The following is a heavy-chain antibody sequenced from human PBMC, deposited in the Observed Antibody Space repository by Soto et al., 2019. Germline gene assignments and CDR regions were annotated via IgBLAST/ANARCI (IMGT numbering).Heavy chain of an antibody. Sequence: QLQLQESGPGLVKPSETLSLTCTVSGGSISSSSYYWGWIRQPPGKGLEWIGSIYYSGSTYYNPSLKSRVTISVDTSKNQFSLKLSSVTAADTAVYYCAGPEGRLGGQAGTFDYWGQGTLVTVSS. CDR2: IYYSGST. D-gene: IGHD6-13*01. CDR3: AGPEGRLGGQAGTFDY. CDR1: GGSISSSSYY. V-gene: IGHV4-39*01. J-gene: IGHJ4*02.